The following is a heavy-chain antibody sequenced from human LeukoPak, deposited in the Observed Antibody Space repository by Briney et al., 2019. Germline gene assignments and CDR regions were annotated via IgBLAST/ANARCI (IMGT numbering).Heavy chain of an antibody. CDR3: ARGGYCSSTSCYSSRSGFDY. J-gene: IGHJ4*02. CDR2: IYTSGST. CDR1: GGSISSGSYY. D-gene: IGHD2-2*01. Sequence: SQTLSLTCTVSGGSISSGSYYWSWIRQPAGKGLEWIGRIYTSGSTNYNPSLKSRVTISVDTSKNQFSLKLSPVTAADTAVYYCARGGYCSSTSCYSSRSGFDYWGQGTLVTVSS. V-gene: IGHV4-61*02.